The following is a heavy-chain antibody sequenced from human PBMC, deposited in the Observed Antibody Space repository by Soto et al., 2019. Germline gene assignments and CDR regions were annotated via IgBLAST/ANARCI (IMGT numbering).Heavy chain of an antibody. CDR3: ASSAMDHYYYGMDV. J-gene: IGHJ6*02. D-gene: IGHD5-18*01. CDR2: IIPIFGTA. V-gene: IGHV1-69*12. CDR1: GGTFSSYA. Sequence: QVQLVQSGAEVKKPGSSVKVSCKASGGTFSSYAISWVRQAPGQGLEWMGGIIPIFGTANYAQKFQGRVTVPADESTSTAYMELSRLRSEDTAVYYCASSAMDHYYYGMDVWGQGTTVTVSS.